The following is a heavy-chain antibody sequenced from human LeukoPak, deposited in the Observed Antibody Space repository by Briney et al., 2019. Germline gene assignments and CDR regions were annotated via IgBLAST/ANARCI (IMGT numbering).Heavy chain of an antibody. D-gene: IGHD2-8*01. Sequence: PGGSLRLSCAASGFTFNNYAMSWVRQAPGKGLEWVSTMTGSGSTTYYADSVKGRFTVSRDNSENTLYLQMNSLSAEDTAVYYCAKNLAKEGGMVFDSWGQGTLVTVSS. CDR2: MTGSGSTT. V-gene: IGHV3-23*01. CDR3: AKNLAKEGGMVFDS. J-gene: IGHJ4*02. CDR1: GFTFNNYA.